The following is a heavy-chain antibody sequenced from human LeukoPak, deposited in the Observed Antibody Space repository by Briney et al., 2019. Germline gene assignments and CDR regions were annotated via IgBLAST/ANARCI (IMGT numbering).Heavy chain of an antibody. Sequence: GGALRLCCSASGFTVISNYMSWVPRAPARGLELISAILSGGDVFYGDSVRGRFTIARDDSTNDLFFQMTNVRADDSAVYYCASAPNGNSVGAFEMWGPGTPVTVSS. CDR3: ASAPNGNSVGAFEM. CDR2: ILSGGDV. J-gene: IGHJ3*02. V-gene: IGHV3-53*01. CDR1: GFTVISNY. D-gene: IGHD4-23*01.